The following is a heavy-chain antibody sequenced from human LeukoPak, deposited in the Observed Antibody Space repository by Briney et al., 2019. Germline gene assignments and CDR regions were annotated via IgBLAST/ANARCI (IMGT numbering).Heavy chain of an antibody. V-gene: IGHV3-7*01. D-gene: IGHD5-24*01. CDR2: INQEGSQN. CDR3: ARDADLGATITGAFDI. J-gene: IGHJ3*02. Sequence: GGSLRLSCAASGFTFSSYWMSWVRRAPGKGLEWVASINQEGSQNYYVDSVKGRFTISKDNTKKSLYLQINRLRFDDTAVYYCARDADLGATITGAFDIWGQGTLVIVSS. CDR1: GFTFSSYW.